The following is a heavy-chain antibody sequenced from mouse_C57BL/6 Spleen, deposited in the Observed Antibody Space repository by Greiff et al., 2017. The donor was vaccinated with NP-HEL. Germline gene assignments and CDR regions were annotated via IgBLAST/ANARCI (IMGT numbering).Heavy chain of an antibody. V-gene: IGHV1-80*01. CDR1: GYAFSSYW. D-gene: IGHD2-4*01. Sequence: QVQLQQSGAELVKPGASVKISCKASGYAFSSYWMNWVKQRPGQGLEWIGQIYPGDGDTNYNGKFKGKATLTADTSSSTAYMQLSSLTSEDSAVYFCARKDYDGFADWGQGTLVTVSA. CDR2: IYPGDGDT. J-gene: IGHJ3*01. CDR3: ARKDYDGFAD.